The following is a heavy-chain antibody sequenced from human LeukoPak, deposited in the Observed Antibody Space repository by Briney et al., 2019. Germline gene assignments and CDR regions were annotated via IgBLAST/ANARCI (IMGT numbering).Heavy chain of an antibody. Sequence: GGSLRLSCSASGLTLSGYWMHWVRQIPGKGLVWVSRIDSDGSGTSYADSVKGRFTISRDNSKNTLYLQMNSLRAEDTAVYYCARGHRADGYSYGPYYFDYWGQGTLVTVSS. V-gene: IGHV3-74*01. CDR3: ARGHRADGYSYGPYYFDY. J-gene: IGHJ4*02. CDR1: GLTLSGYW. D-gene: IGHD5-24*01. CDR2: IDSDGSGT.